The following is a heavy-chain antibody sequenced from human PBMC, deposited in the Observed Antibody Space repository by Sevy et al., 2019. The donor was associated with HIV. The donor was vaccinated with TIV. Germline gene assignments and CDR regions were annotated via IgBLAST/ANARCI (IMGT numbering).Heavy chain of an antibody. Sequence: GGSLRLSCAASGFTFSDYYMTWIRQAPGKGLEWVSCISSSGSTIYYADSVKGRFTISRDNAKNSLYLQMNSLRAEDTAVYYCAREDMATTRGPFDYWGQGTLVTVSS. V-gene: IGHV3-11*01. D-gene: IGHD5-12*01. CDR1: GFTFSDYY. CDR2: ISSSGSTI. J-gene: IGHJ4*02. CDR3: AREDMATTRGPFDY.